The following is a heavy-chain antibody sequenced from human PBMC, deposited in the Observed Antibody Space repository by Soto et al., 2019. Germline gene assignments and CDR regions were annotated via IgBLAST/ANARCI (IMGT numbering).Heavy chain of an antibody. Sequence: GGSLRLSCAASGFTVSSNYMSWVRQAPGKGLEWVSVIYSGGSTYYADSVKGRFTISRDNSKNTLYLQMNSLRAEDTAVYYCATVLRFLEWLGAFDIWGQGTMVTVSS. J-gene: IGHJ3*02. V-gene: IGHV3-66*01. CDR2: IYSGGST. D-gene: IGHD3-3*01. CDR3: ATVLRFLEWLGAFDI. CDR1: GFTVSSNY.